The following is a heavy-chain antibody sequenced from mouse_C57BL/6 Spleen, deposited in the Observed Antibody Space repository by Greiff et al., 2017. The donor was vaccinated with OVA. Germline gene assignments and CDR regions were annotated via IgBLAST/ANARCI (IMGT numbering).Heavy chain of an antibody. CDR2: FYPGSYHT. CDR1: GYTFTDYT. D-gene: IGHD1-1*01. CDR3: ARHEDDYYGSSYFDY. J-gene: IGHJ2*01. V-gene: IGHV1-62-2*01. Sequence: QVQLKQSGAELVKPGASVKLSCKASGYTFTDYTIHWVKQRSGQGLEWIGWFYPGSYHTKYNENFKDKATLTADKSSSTVYMELSRLTSEDSAVYVCARHEDDYYGSSYFDYWGKGTTVTVSS.